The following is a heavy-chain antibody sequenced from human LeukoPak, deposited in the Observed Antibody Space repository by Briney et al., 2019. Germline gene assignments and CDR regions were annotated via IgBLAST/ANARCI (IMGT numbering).Heavy chain of an antibody. Sequence: SETLSLTCDVSGASMVGYYWSWIRHSAGGGLEWIGRVHNSGSTNYHPSLRSRVTLSEDVSKSQFYLRLTSVTAADTAVYYCARDGGGNRNFDYWGQGTLVTGSS. D-gene: IGHD4-23*01. J-gene: IGHJ4*02. V-gene: IGHV4-4*07. CDR1: GASMVGYY. CDR2: VHNSGST. CDR3: ARDGGGNRNFDY.